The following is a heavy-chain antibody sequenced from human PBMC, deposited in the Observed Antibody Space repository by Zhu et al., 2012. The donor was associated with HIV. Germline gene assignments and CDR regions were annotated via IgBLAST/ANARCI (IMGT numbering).Heavy chain of an antibody. V-gene: IGHV4-4*07. J-gene: IGHJ4*03. CDR2: PWQWEH. CDR3: ARARGVAGTGYFDF. CDR1: GGSITNYY. Sequence: QVQLQESGPGLVKPSETLSLTCTVSGGSITNYYWTWIRLPAGKGPGVAWACPWQWEHLLQPFTHESRHHVCRHVQKINFTLKTSAVTAADSAVYYCARARGVAGTGYFDFWGQGNPWSPSPQ. D-gene: IGHD6-19*01.